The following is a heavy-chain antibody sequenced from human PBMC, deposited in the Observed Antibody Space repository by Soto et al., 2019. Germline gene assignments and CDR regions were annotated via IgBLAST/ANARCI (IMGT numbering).Heavy chain of an antibody. CDR1: GFTFSSYG. CDR2: IWYDGSNK. J-gene: IGHJ5*02. D-gene: IGHD3-22*01. CDR3: ARDCLPYDPSPTGFDP. V-gene: IGHV3-33*01. Sequence: GGSLRLSCAASGFTFSSYGMHWVRQAPGKGLEWVAVIWYDGSNKYYADSVKGRFTISRDNSKNTLYLQMNSLRAEDTAVYYCARDCLPYDPSPTGFDPWGQGTLVTVSS.